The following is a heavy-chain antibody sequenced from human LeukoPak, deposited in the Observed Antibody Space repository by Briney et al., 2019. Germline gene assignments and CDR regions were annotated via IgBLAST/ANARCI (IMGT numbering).Heavy chain of an antibody. CDR3: ARGEAHNPYAFDI. CDR2: INHGGTT. CDR1: GGSFSGYY. Sequence: PSETLSLTCAVYGGSFSGYYWSWIRQPPGKGLEWIGEINHGGTTNYNPSLKSGVTISVDTSKNQFSLKLSSVTAADTAVYSCARGEAHNPYAFDIWGQGTMVTVSS. J-gene: IGHJ3*02. D-gene: IGHD1-14*01. V-gene: IGHV4-34*01.